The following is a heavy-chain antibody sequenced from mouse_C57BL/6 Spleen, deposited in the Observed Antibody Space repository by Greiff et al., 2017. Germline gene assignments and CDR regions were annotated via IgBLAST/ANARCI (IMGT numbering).Heavy chain of an antibody. V-gene: IGHV14-4*01. CDR1: GFNIKDDY. D-gene: IGHD2-5*01. Sequence: EVQLVESGAELVRPGASVKLSCTASGFNIKDDYMHWVKQRPEQGLEWIGWIDPENGDTEYASKFQGKATITADTSSNTAYLQLSSLTSEDTAVYYCTTTPYYSNYVYYFDYWGQGTTLTVSS. CDR3: TTTPYYSNYVYYFDY. CDR2: IDPENGDT. J-gene: IGHJ2*01.